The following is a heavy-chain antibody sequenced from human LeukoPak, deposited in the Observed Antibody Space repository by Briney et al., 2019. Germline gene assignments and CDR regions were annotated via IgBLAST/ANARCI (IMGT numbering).Heavy chain of an antibody. V-gene: IGHV3-73*01. D-gene: IGHD1-26*01. J-gene: IGHJ5*02. CDR1: GFTFSGSA. CDR3: TRDSGTYKWFDP. Sequence: PGGSLRLSCAASGFTFSGSAIHWGRQSSGKGLEWVGQIDKKEKGYATATAYAASVKGRFTIFRDDSINTAYLQMKSLKTEDTALYYCTRDSGTYKWFDPWGQGTLVTVSS. CDR2: IDKKEKGYATAT.